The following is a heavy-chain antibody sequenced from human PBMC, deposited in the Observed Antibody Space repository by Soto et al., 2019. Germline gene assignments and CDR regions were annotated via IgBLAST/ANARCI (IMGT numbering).Heavy chain of an antibody. CDR2: INPNSGGT. J-gene: IGHJ5*02. D-gene: IGHD3-3*01. Sequence: ASVKGSCKASGYTFTGYYMHWVRQAPGQGLEWMGWINPNSGGTNYAQKFQGWVTMTRDTSISTAYMELSRLRSDDTAVYYCARDGRPAYDFWSGYYSGNWFDPWGQGTLVTVSS. CDR1: GYTFTGYY. CDR3: ARDGRPAYDFWSGYYSGNWFDP. V-gene: IGHV1-2*04.